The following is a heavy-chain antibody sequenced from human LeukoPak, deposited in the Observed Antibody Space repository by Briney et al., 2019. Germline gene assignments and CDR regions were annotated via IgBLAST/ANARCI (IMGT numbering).Heavy chain of an antibody. CDR2: INSDGSST. Sequence: GGSLRLSCAASGFTFSSYWTHWVRQAPGKGLVWVSRINSDGSSTSYADSVKGRFTISRDNAKNTLYLQMNSLRAEDTAVYYCARDLYDYVWGSPNNWFDPWGQGTLVTVSS. CDR1: GFTFSSYW. D-gene: IGHD3-16*01. J-gene: IGHJ5*02. V-gene: IGHV3-74*01. CDR3: ARDLYDYVWGSPNNWFDP.